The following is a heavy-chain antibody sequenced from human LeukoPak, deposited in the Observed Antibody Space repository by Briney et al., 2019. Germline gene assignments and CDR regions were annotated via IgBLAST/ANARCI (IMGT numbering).Heavy chain of an antibody. V-gene: IGHV3-30*03. CDR2: ISYDGSNK. CDR1: GFTFSSYG. CDR3: ARADTTGGYYFDY. Sequence: GRSLRLSCAASGFTFSSYGMHWVRQAPGKGLEWVAVISYDGSNKYYADSVKGRFTISRDNSKNTLYLQMNSLRAEDTAVYYCARADTTGGYYFDYWGQGTLVTVSS. D-gene: IGHD4-17*01. J-gene: IGHJ4*02.